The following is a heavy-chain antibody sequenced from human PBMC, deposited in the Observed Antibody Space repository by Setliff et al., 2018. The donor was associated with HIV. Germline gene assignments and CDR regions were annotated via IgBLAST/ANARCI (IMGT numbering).Heavy chain of an antibody. CDR1: GGAISSRAYF. V-gene: IGHV4-39*02. CDR2: ISSSGSF. J-gene: IGHJ5*01. CDR3: ARLQGGYGSGTFWFDS. Sequence: SETLSLTCIVSGGAISSRAYFWGWIRQPPGKGLEWIGSISSSGSFYYNPSLRSRVTISVDTSNNHFSLNLTSVTAADTAVYYCARLQGGYGSGTFWFDSWGQGSLVTVSS. D-gene: IGHD3-10*01.